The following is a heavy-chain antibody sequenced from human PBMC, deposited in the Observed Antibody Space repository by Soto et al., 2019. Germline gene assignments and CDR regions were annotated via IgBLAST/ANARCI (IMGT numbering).Heavy chain of an antibody. CDR2: IRSKANSYAT. D-gene: IGHD1-7*01. CDR3: AKYFNTGTSSTYDS. J-gene: IGHJ4*02. V-gene: IGHV3-73*01. Sequence: GGSLRLSCAASGFTFSGSAMHWVRQASGKGLEWVGRIRSKANSYATAYAASVKGRFTISRDDSKNTAYLQMNSLKTEDTAVYYCAKYFNTGTSSTYDSWGQGTLVTVSS. CDR1: GFTFSGSA.